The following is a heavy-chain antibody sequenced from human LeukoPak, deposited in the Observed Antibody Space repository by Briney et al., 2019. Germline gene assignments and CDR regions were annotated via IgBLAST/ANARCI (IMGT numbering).Heavy chain of an antibody. Sequence: GGSLTLSCTASGFTVGDYAMSWVRPAPGKGLEWVGFIRSKAYGGTTEYAASVKGRFTISRDDSKSIAYLQMNSLKTEDTAVYYCTRDRYGSGSYSRYFDYWGQGTLVTVSS. CDR3: TRDRYGSGSYSRYFDY. D-gene: IGHD3-10*01. CDR2: IRSKAYGGTT. J-gene: IGHJ4*02. V-gene: IGHV3-49*04. CDR1: GFTVGDYA.